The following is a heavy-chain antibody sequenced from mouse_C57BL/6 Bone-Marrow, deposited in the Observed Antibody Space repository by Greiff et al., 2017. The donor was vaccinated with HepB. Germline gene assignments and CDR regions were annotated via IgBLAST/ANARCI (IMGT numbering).Heavy chain of an antibody. J-gene: IGHJ2*01. Sequence: VQLKESGPGLVQPSQSLSITCTVSGFSFTSYGVHWVRQSPGKGLEWLGVIWSGGSTDYNAAFISRLSISKDNSKSQVFFKMNSLQADDTAIYYCARGSYYYGSSYEVYYFDYWGQGTTLTVSS. CDR3: ARGSYYYGSSYEVYYFDY. CDR1: GFSFTSYG. CDR2: IWSGGST. V-gene: IGHV2-2*01. D-gene: IGHD1-1*01.